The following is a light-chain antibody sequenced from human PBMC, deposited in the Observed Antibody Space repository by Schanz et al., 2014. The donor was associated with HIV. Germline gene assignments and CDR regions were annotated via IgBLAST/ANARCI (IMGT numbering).Light chain of an antibody. CDR2: DVT. Sequence: QSALTQPPSASGSPGQSVTISCTGTSSDVSDYNYVSWYQQRPGKAPKLMIYDVTKRPSGVPDRFSGSKSGNTASLTISGLQAEDEADYYCCSYAGSYPFVVFGGGTKLTVL. CDR1: SSDVSDYNY. J-gene: IGLJ3*02. V-gene: IGLV2-11*01. CDR3: CSYAGSYPFVV.